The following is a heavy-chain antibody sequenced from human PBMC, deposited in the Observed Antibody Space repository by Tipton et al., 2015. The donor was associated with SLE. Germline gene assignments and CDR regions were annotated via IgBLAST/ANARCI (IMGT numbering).Heavy chain of an antibody. D-gene: IGHD5-24*01. V-gene: IGHV3-74*01. CDR1: GFTFSSYW. CDR2: INSDGSNT. CDR3: ARSLRSDGHFDF. J-gene: IGHJ4*02. Sequence: GSLRLSCAASGFTFSSYWMHWVRQAPGKGLVWVSRINSDGSNTAYADSVKGRFTISRDNAKNTLYLQMNSLRDEDTSVYYCARSLRSDGHFDFWAQGSLVTVSS.